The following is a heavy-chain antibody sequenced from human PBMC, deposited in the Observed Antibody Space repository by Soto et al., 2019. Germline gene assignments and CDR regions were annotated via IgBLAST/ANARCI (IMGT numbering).Heavy chain of an antibody. CDR3: AKDVDSGLRDGFDG. J-gene: IGHJ3*01. Sequence: PGGSLRLSCAAAGVTLDDHAMLWVRPAPVQGLEWVSGISWNSGNIGYADSVKGRFTISRDNAKNSLYLQMNSLRAEDTALYYCAKDVDSGLRDGFDGGGQGTMVTVS. V-gene: IGHV3-9*01. CDR1: GVTLDDHA. CDR2: ISWNSGNI.